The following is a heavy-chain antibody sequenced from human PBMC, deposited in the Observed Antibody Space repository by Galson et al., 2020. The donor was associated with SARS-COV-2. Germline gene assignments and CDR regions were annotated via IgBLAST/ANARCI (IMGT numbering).Heavy chain of an antibody. J-gene: IGHJ6*02. CDR1: GFTFRTYW. V-gene: IGHV3-74*01. D-gene: IGHD3-16*01. Sequence: GESLKISCAASGFTFRTYWMHWVRHVSGKGLEWVSRINSDGSSAIYADSVKGRFTISGDNAKNTLYLHMTSLRVDDKAVYYCAREGEDTWYDYVMDAWGQGTTVTVSS. CDR2: INSDGSSA. CDR3: AREGEDTWYDYVMDA.